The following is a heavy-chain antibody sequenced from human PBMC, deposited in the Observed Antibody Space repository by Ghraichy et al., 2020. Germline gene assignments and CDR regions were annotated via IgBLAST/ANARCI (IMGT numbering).Heavy chain of an antibody. D-gene: IGHD3-16*01. V-gene: IGHV1-46*01. CDR3: ARSIPSGGYYFDY. CDR1: GYSFTNYY. CDR2: INPSGDST. J-gene: IGHJ4*02. Sequence: ASVKVSCKASGYSFTNYYIHWVRQAPGQGLEWMGIINPSGDSTTYAQKFQGRVTMTRDTSTNTVYMELSSLRSEDTAVYYCARSIPSGGYYFDYWGQGTLVTVSS.